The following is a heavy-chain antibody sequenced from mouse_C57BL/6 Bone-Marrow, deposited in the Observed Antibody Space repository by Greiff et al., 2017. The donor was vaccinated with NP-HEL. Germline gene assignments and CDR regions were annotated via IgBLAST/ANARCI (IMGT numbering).Heavy chain of an antibody. J-gene: IGHJ1*03. D-gene: IGHD1-1*01. V-gene: IGHV2-6*03. Sequence: VQLQESGPGLVAPSQSLSITCTVSGFSLTSYGVHWVRQPPGKGLEWLVVIWSDGSTTYNSALKSRLSISKDNSKSQVFLKMNSLQTDDTAMYYCARAYGSSFRSYWYFDVWGTGTTVTVSS. CDR2: IWSDGST. CDR1: GFSLTSYG. CDR3: ARAYGSSFRSYWYFDV.